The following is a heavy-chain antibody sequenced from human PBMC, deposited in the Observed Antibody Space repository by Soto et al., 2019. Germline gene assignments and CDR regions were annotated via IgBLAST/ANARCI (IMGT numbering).Heavy chain of an antibody. V-gene: IGHV3-74*01. J-gene: IGHJ5*02. CDR3: ARAGTGWYWFDP. CDR1: GFTFSSYW. CDR2: INYDGSTT. Sequence: EVQLVESGGGLVQPGGSLRLSCAASGFTFSSYWMHWVRQAPGKGLVWVSRINYDGSTTSYADSVKGRVTISSDNARNTLYLQMNSLRAEDTAVYYCARAGTGWYWFDPWGQGTLVTVSS. D-gene: IGHD6-19*01.